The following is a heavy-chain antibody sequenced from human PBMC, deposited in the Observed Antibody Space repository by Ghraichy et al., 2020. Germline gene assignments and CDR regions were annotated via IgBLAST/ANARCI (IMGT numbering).Heavy chain of an antibody. CDR2: ISWDGGNT. V-gene: IGHV3-43*01. J-gene: IGHJ4*02. CDR1: GFTFDDYT. CDR3: AKDGQYYYDSSGHFDY. Sequence: LSLTCAASGFTFDDYTMHWVRQAPGKGLEWVSLISWDGGNTYYADSVKGRFTISRDNSKNSLYLQMNSLRTEDTALYYCAKDGQYYYDSSGHFDYWGQGTLVTVSS. D-gene: IGHD3-22*01.